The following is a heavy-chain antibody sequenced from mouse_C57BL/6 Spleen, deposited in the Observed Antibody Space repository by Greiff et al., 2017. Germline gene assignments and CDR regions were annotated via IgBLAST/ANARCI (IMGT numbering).Heavy chain of an antibody. V-gene: IGHV5-16*01. D-gene: IGHD2-2*01. CDR2: INYDGSST. J-gene: IGHJ2*01. CDR3: ARGPYGYDEGAYYLDY. Sequence: EVQVVESEGGLVQPGSSMKLSCTASGFTFSDYYMAWVRQVPEKGLEWVANINYDGSSTYYLDSLKSRFIISRDNAKNILYLQMSSLKSEDTATYYCARGPYGYDEGAYYLDYWGQGTTLTVSS. CDR1: GFTFSDYY.